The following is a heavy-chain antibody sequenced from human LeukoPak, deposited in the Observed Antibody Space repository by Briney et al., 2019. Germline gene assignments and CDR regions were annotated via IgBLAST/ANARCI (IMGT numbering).Heavy chain of an antibody. J-gene: IGHJ4*02. Sequence: SETLSLTCTVSGGSISSYYWSWIRQPPGKGLEWIGYIYYSGSTNYNPSLKSRVTISVDTSKNQFSLKLSSVTAADTAVYYCARGVAAAGTRGYFDYWGQGTLVTVSS. V-gene: IGHV4-59*01. CDR1: GGSISSYY. CDR2: IYYSGST. CDR3: ARGVAAAGTRGYFDY. D-gene: IGHD6-13*01.